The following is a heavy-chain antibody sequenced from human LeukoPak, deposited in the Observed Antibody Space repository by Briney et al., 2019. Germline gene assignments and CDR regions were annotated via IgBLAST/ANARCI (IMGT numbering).Heavy chain of an antibody. CDR3: ARGQLWLPVDY. J-gene: IGHJ4*02. V-gene: IGHV1-2*06. CDR1: GYTFTRYY. D-gene: IGHD5-18*01. Sequence: ASVKVSCKASGYTFTRYYMHRVRQAPGHGREWRGRINPISVGTNYAQKFQGTDTMTTDTSISTAYMELCTLRYHNTAVYFTARGQLWLPVDYWGQGALVTVSS. CDR2: INPISVGT.